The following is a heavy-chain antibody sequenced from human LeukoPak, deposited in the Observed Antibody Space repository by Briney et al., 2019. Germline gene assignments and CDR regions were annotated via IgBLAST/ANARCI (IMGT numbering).Heavy chain of an antibody. Sequence: GGSLRLSCAASGFTFSRYDMHWVRQPTGKGLEWVSGIGTAGEIYYPGSVKGGFTISRENAKNSLYLQMNSLRAGDTAVYYCARAGYSSSWYSRYFDLWGRGTLVTVSS. V-gene: IGHV3-13*01. D-gene: IGHD6-13*01. CDR3: ARAGYSSSWYSRYFDL. CDR2: IGTAGEI. CDR1: GFTFSRYD. J-gene: IGHJ2*01.